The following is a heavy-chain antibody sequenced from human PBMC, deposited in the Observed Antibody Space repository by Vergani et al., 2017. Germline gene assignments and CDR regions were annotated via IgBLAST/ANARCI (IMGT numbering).Heavy chain of an antibody. CDR2: INPNSGGT. J-gene: IGHJ5*02. Sequence: QVQLVQSGAEVKKPGASVKVSCKASGYTFTSYYMHWVRQAPGQGLEWMGWINPNSGGTNYAQKFQGRVTMTRDTSISTAYMELSRLRSDDTAVYYCARGWGPPPAAIRGWFDPWGQGTLVTVSS. V-gene: IGHV1-2*02. D-gene: IGHD2-2*02. CDR3: ARGWGPPPAAIRGWFDP. CDR1: GYTFTSYY.